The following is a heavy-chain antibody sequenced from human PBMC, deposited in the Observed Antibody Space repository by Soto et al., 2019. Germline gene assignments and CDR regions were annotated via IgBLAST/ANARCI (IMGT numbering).Heavy chain of an antibody. CDR3: AKGPRGYSGYDLGPQYFDL. V-gene: IGHV3-23*01. J-gene: IGHJ2*01. CDR2: ISGSGGST. D-gene: IGHD5-12*01. Sequence: GGSLRLSCAASGFTFSSYAMSWVRQAPGKGLEWVSAISGSGGSTYYADSVKGRFTISRDNSKNTLYLQMNSLRAEDTAVYYCAKGPRGYSGYDLGPQYFDLWGRGTLVTVSS. CDR1: GFTFSSYA.